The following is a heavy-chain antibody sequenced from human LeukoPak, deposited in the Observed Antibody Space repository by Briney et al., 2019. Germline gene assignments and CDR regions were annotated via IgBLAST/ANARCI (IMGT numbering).Heavy chain of an antibody. CDR2: ISAYNGNT. Sequence: GASVKVSCKASGYTFTSYGISWVRQAPGQGLEWMGWISAYNGNTNYAQKLQGRVTMTTDTSTSTAYMELRSLRSDDTAVYYCARADTRYCSSTSCYLDAFDIWGQGTMVTVSS. D-gene: IGHD2-2*01. V-gene: IGHV1-18*01. J-gene: IGHJ3*02. CDR1: GYTFTSYG. CDR3: ARADTRYCSSTSCYLDAFDI.